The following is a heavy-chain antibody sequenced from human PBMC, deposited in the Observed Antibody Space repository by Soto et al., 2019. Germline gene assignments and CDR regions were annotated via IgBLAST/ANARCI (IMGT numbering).Heavy chain of an antibody. CDR2: MSGRGGRT. J-gene: IGHJ3*02. CDR1: SFTFSDYA. CDR3: AKDWTTYGDYHALDI. V-gene: IGHV3-23*01. D-gene: IGHD4-17*01. Sequence: EVQLLESGGGLVQPGGSLRLSCAASSFTFSDYAMSWVRQAPGKGLEWVSSMSGRGGRTNYADSVKGRFMISRDNSKNTLYLQMNSLRAEYTAVYYCAKDWTTYGDYHALDIWGQGTMVTVSA.